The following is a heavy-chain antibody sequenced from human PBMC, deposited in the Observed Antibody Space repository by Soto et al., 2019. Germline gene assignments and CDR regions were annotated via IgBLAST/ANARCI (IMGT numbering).Heavy chain of an antibody. D-gene: IGHD4-17*01. Sequence: EVQLVESGGGLVQPGGSLRLSCAASGYIFDDYSMNWVRQAPGKGLEWVSYISGSSTTIYYADSVKGRFTISRDNAKNSLYLQMNSPRAKDSAVYYCGRDYPSGDRDHYYYYYMDVWGKGTTVTVSS. V-gene: IGHV3-48*01. J-gene: IGHJ6*03. CDR2: ISGSSTTI. CDR1: GYIFDDYS. CDR3: GRDYPSGDRDHYYYYYMDV.